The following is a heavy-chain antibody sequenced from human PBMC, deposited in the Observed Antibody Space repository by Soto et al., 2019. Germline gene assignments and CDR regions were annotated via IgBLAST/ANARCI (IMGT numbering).Heavy chain of an antibody. V-gene: IGHV4-38-2*01. CDR1: GYSFNSVHF. CDR2: LSQNGGT. D-gene: IGHD2-2*01. J-gene: IGHJ6*02. CDR3: AAEQPPGARFYGMDV. Sequence: PSETLSLTCVVSGYSFNSVHFWGWIRQPPGKGLQWIGSLSQNGGTYRNPSLRSRVTLSVDTSKSQFSLKLTSVTAADAAVYYCAAEQPPGARFYGMDVWGQGSTVTVSS.